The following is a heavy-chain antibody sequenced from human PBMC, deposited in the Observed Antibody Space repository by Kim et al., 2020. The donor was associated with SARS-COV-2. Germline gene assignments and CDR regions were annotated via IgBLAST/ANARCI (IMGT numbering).Heavy chain of an antibody. CDR1: GGSISSYY. J-gene: IGHJ6*03. V-gene: IGHV4-59*01. CDR3: ATLRIAAAVDRYYYYMDV. D-gene: IGHD6-13*01. Sequence: SETLSLTCTVSGGSISSYYWSWIRQPPGKGLEWIGYIYYSGSTNYNPSLKSRVTISVDTSKNQFSLKLSSVTAADTAVYYCATLRIAAAVDRYYYYMDVWGKGTTVTV. CDR2: IYYSGST.